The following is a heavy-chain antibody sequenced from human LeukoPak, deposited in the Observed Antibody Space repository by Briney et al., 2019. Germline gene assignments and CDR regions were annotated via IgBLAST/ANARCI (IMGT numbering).Heavy chain of an antibody. D-gene: IGHD3-16*01. V-gene: IGHV3-7*01. CDR2: MNQDGSEK. CDR1: GFTFSDSW. J-gene: IGHJ6*02. Sequence: HPGGSLRLSCAASGFTFSDSWMSWVRLAPGKGLEWVANMNQDGSEKDYVDSVKGRFTIFRDNARNSLYLQMGSLRAEDTAVYYCATYTHWVAGDVWGQGTTVTVSS. CDR3: ATYTHWVAGDV.